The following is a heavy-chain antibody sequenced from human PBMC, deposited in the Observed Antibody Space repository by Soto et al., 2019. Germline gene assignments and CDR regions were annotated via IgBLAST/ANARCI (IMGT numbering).Heavy chain of an antibody. CDR3: ARVRVGVRGVIITDYYGMDV. CDR1: GGSISSGGYS. D-gene: IGHD3-10*01. CDR2: INHSGST. J-gene: IGHJ6*02. Sequence: PSETLSLTCAVSGGSISSGGYSWSWIRQPPGKGLEWIGEINHSGSTNYNPSLKSRVTISVDTSKNQFSLKLSSVTAADTAVYYCARVRVGVRGVIITDYYGMDVWGQGTTVTVSS. V-gene: IGHV4-34*01.